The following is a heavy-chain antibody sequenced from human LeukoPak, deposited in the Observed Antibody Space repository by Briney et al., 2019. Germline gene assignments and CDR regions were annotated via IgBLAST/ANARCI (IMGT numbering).Heavy chain of an antibody. CDR3: ARDSRYRRYDSSGYYAAAYFDY. J-gene: IGHJ4*02. D-gene: IGHD3-22*01. CDR2: INHSGST. Sequence: SETLSLTCAVYGGSFSGYYWSWIRQPPGKGLEWIGEINHSGSTNYNPSLKSRVTISVDTSKNQFSLKLSSVTAADTAVYYCARDSRYRRYDSSGYYAAAYFDYWGQGTLVTVSS. V-gene: IGHV4-34*01. CDR1: GGSFSGYY.